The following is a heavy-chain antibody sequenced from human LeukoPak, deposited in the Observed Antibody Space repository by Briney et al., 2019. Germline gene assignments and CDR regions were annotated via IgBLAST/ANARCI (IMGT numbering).Heavy chain of an antibody. V-gene: IGHV4-39*07. CDR2: IYYSGST. J-gene: IGHJ4*02. CDR3: ATEFSSIVGATPVDY. Sequence: SETLSLTCTVSGGSISSSSYYRGWIRQPPGKGLEWIGSIYYSGSTYYNPSLKSRVTISVDTSKNQFSLKLSSVTAADTAVYYCATEFSSIVGATPVDYWGQGTLVTVSS. D-gene: IGHD1-26*01. CDR1: GGSISSSSYY.